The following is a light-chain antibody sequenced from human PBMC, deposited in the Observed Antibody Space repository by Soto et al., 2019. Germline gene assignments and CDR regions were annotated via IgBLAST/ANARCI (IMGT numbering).Light chain of an antibody. CDR3: QVWNSRTDHVV. J-gene: IGLJ2*01. CDR2: DDS. CDR1: GIGSKN. V-gene: IGLV3-21*02. Sequence: SYELTQPPSVSAAPGRTASINCGANGIGSKNVHWYQKKAGQAPVLVISDDSDRPSGIPERFSGSNSGNTATLTISRVEAGDEADYYCQVWNSRTDHVVFGGGSKLTVL.